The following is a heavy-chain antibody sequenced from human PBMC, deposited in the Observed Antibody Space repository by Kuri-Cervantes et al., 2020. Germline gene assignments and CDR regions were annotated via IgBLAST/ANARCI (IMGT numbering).Heavy chain of an antibody. D-gene: IGHD3-10*01. J-gene: IGHJ5*02. CDR2: ISAYNGDT. CDR3: ARDTDIRITLSRGVRWFDP. V-gene: IGHV1-18*01. Sequence: ASVKVSCKASGYTFTSYGISWVRQAPGQGLEWMGWISAYNGDTNYAQKIKGRVNMTTDTPTSTAYMELRSLRSDDTAVYYCARDTDIRITLSRGVRWFDPWGQGTLVTVSS. CDR1: GYTFTSYG.